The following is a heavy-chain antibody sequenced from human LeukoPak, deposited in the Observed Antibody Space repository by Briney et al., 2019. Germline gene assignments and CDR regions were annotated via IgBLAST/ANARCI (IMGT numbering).Heavy chain of an antibody. V-gene: IGHV3-23*01. D-gene: IGHD2-2*01. J-gene: IGHJ5*02. CDR3: LSYCDSTNCYEINWFDP. Sequence: PGGSLRLSCAASGFTFSRYAMSWVREAPGRGLEWVSAISGSGCSIYCADSVEGRFTISRDNSKITLYLKMNSLRAEDTAVYYCLSYCDSTNCYEINWFDPWGQGTLVTVSS. CDR2: ISGSGCSI. CDR1: GFTFSRYA.